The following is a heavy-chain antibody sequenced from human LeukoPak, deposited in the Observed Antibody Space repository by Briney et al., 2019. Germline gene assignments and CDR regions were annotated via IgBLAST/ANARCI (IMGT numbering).Heavy chain of an antibody. J-gene: IGHJ6*02. D-gene: IGHD2-2*02. CDR1: GFTFSSYG. CDR2: IWYDGNNK. V-gene: IGHV3-33*01. CDR3: ARGMVVPAAIPVRSYYGMDV. Sequence: PGRSLRLSCAASGFTFSSYGMHWVRQAPGKGLEWVAVIWYDGNNKYYADSVKGRFTISRDNSKNTLDLQMNSLRAEDTAVYYCARGMVVPAAIPVRSYYGMDVWGQGTTVTVSS.